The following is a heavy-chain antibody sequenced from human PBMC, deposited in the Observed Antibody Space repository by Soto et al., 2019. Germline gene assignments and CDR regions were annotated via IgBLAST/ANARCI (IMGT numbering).Heavy chain of an antibody. V-gene: IGHV4-61*01. CDR2: IYNNRSF. CDR1: GGSVSSGSFY. CDR3: ARVPLDYSNSHYFDF. J-gene: IGHJ4*02. Sequence: SETLSLTCTVSGGSVSSGSFYWSWIRQPPGKGLEWIGFIYNNRSFNYNPSLKSRVTISVDTSKHQFSLKLSSVTAADTAVYYCARVPLDYSNSHYFDFWGQGALVTVSS. D-gene: IGHD6-6*01.